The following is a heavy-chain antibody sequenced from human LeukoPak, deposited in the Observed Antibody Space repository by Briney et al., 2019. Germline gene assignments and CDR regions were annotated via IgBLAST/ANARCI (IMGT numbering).Heavy chain of an antibody. V-gene: IGHV1-46*01. J-gene: IGHJ5*02. Sequence: ASVKVSCKASGYTFTTYYMHWVRQAPGQGLEWMGIINPSGGSTTYAQNFQGRVTMTRDTSTSAVYMEVSSLRSEDTAVYYCAREKGRIAARPGWFDPWGQGTLVTVSS. D-gene: IGHD6-6*01. CDR2: INPSGGST. CDR3: AREKGRIAARPGWFDP. CDR1: GYTFTTYY.